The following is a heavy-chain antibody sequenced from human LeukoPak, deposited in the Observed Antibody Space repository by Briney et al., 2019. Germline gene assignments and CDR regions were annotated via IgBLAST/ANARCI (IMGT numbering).Heavy chain of an antibody. CDR1: GFTVSSNY. CDR3: ARVTVRHAFDI. CDR2: ISSSSSYI. J-gene: IGHJ3*02. D-gene: IGHD4-17*01. Sequence: GGSLRLSCAASGFTVSSNYMNWVRQAPGKGLEWVSSISSSSSYIYYADSVKGRFTISRDNAKNSLYLQMNSLRAEDTAVYYCARVTVRHAFDIWGQGTMVTVSS. V-gene: IGHV3-21*01.